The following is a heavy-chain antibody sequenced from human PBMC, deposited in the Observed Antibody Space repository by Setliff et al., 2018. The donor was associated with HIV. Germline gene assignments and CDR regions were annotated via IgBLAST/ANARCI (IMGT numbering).Heavy chain of an antibody. J-gene: IGHJ4*02. CDR1: GYTFTSYW. Sequence: GESLKISCKGSGYTFTSYWIGWVRQMPGKGLEWMGIIYPGDSDTRYSPSFQGRVTISADKSINTAYLQWSSLQASGTAMYYCARRASKASLDYWGQGTRVTVSS. CDR2: IYPGDSDT. CDR3: ARRASKASLDY. V-gene: IGHV5-51*01.